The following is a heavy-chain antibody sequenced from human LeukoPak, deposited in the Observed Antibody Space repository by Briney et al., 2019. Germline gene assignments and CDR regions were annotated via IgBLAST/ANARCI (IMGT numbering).Heavy chain of an antibody. CDR1: GYTFTSYD. Sequence: GASVKVSCKASGYTFTSYDINWVRQATGQGLEWMGWINPNSGKTGYAQKFQGRVTITRNTSISTAYMELSSLRSEDTAVYYCASGLYYYYMDVCGKGTTVTVSS. CDR2: INPNSGKT. V-gene: IGHV1-8*03. J-gene: IGHJ6*03. CDR3: ASGLYYYYMDV.